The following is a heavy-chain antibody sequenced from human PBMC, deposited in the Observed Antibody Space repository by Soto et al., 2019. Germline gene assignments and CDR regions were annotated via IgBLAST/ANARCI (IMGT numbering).Heavy chain of an antibody. V-gene: IGHV4-39*01. CDR2: IYYSGST. Sequence: SETLSLTCTVSGGSISSSSYYWGWIRQPPGKGLEWIGSIYYSGSTYYNPSLKSRVTISVDTSKNQFSLKLSSVTAADTAVYYCARHAVLLWFGELLGKDYFDYWGQGTLVTVSS. J-gene: IGHJ4*02. CDR1: GGSISSSSYY. D-gene: IGHD3-10*01. CDR3: ARHAVLLWFGELLGKDYFDY.